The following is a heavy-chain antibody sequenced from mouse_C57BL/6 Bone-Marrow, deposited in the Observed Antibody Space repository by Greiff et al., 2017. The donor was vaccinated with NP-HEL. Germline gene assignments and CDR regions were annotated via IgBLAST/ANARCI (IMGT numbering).Heavy chain of an antibody. Sequence: EVQVVESGGGLVKPGGSLKLSCAASGFTFSSYTMSWVRQTPEKRLEWVATISGGGGNTYYPDSVKGRFTISRDNAKNTLYLQMSSLRSEDTALYYCARTYYYGSCAWFAYWGQGTLVTVSA. J-gene: IGHJ3*01. CDR3: ARTYYYGSCAWFAY. CDR2: ISGGGGNT. V-gene: IGHV5-9*01. D-gene: IGHD1-1*01. CDR1: GFTFSSYT.